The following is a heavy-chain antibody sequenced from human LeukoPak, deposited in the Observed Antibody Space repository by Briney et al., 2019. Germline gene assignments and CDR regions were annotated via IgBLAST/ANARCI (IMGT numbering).Heavy chain of an antibody. D-gene: IGHD3-16*01. Sequence: SETLSLTCTVSNGSVRSYYWSWVRQSPGKGLEWIGYIYYSGSTNYNPSLKSRVNISIHTSRNQFSLMLSSVTAADTAMYYCARYYDRTGFDYWGQGTLVSVSS. CDR1: NGSVRSYY. J-gene: IGHJ4*02. CDR3: ARYYDRTGFDY. CDR2: IYYSGST. V-gene: IGHV4-59*08.